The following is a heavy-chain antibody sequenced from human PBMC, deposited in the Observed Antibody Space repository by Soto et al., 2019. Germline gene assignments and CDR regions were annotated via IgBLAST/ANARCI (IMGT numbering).Heavy chain of an antibody. D-gene: IGHD3-3*01. J-gene: IGHJ6*02. CDR2: SSNRDRST. V-gene: IGHV3-11*01. Sequence: QVQLVESGGGLVKAGGSLRLSCAASGFIFSDYYMTWIRQAPGKGLEWLSCSSNRDRSTYYADSVKDRFVVSKDNAKNLVYLQMHSLRAEDTAVYFCARAWKIEKFGVISMSKGLDVWGQGTTVTVSS. CDR1: GFIFSDYY. CDR3: ARAWKIEKFGVISMSKGLDV.